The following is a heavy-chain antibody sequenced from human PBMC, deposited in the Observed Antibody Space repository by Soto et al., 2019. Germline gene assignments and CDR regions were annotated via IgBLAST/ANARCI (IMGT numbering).Heavy chain of an antibody. D-gene: IGHD3-3*01. CDR1: GFTFSSHG. CDR2: IPYDGSHQ. V-gene: IGHV3-30*18. Sequence: QVHLVESGGGVVQPGRSLRLSCAASGFTFSSHGMHWIRQAPGKGLEWVAVIPYDGSHQYYADSVKGRFSISRDNSKNTLYLQMNSLIAEDTAVYYCAKRRVLEWEVQESDYWGQGTLVSVSS. J-gene: IGHJ4*02. CDR3: AKRRVLEWEVQESDY.